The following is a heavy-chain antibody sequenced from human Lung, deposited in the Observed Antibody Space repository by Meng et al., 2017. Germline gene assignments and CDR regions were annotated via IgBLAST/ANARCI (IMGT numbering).Heavy chain of an antibody. V-gene: IGHV3-74*01. CDR3: TNDRLNH. Sequence: VRLVESGGGLVPPGGSLGLSCAASGFTFTDHWMHWVRQGPGKGLVWVSRINRDGTKPTYADSVKGRFTISRDNAKNTLYLQMNNLRAEDTAFYYCTNDRLNHWGQGALVTVSS. CDR2: INRDGTKP. D-gene: IGHD1-1*01. J-gene: IGHJ1*01. CDR1: GFTFTDHW.